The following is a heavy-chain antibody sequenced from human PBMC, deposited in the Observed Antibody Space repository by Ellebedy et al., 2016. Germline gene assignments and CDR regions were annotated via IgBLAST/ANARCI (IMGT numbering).Heavy chain of an antibody. V-gene: IGHV4-34*01. CDR2: INHSGST. Sequence: SETLSLTXAVYGGSFSGYYWSWFRQPPGKGLEWIGEINHSGSTNYNPSLKSRVTISVDTSKNQFSLKLSSVTAADTAVYYCARHLLKLYGMDVWGQGTTVTVSS. J-gene: IGHJ6*02. CDR3: ARHLLKLYGMDV. CDR1: GGSFSGYY.